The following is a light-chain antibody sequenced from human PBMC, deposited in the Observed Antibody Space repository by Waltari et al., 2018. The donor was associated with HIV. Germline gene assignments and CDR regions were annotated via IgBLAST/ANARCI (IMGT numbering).Light chain of an antibody. CDR2: DNN. J-gene: IGLJ2*01. V-gene: IGLV1-40*01. CDR1: SSNIGAGYD. Sequence: QSVLTQPPSVSAAPGQRVTISCPGSSSNIGAGYDVPWYQHLPGTAPKLLIYDNNNRPSGVPDRFSGSKSGTSASLAITGLQAEDEADYYCQSYDSSLCGVIFGGGTKLTVL. CDR3: QSYDSSLCGVI.